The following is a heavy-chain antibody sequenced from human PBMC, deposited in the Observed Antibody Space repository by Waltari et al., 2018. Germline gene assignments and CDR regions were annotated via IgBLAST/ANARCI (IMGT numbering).Heavy chain of an antibody. Sequence: QVQLVQSGAEVKKPGASVKVSCKASGYSITGYYMHWVRQAPGQGLEWMGWINPNSGGTNYAQKFQGRVTMTRDTSITTAYLELSRLTSDDTAVYYCATHSRGWYPLDYWGQGTLVTVSS. CDR3: ATHSRGWYPLDY. J-gene: IGHJ4*02. D-gene: IGHD6-19*01. V-gene: IGHV1-2*02. CDR2: INPNSGGT. CDR1: GYSITGYY.